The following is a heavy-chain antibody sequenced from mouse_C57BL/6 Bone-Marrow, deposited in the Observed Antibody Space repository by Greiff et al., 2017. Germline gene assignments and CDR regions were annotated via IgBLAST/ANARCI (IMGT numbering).Heavy chain of an antibody. CDR2: IDPSDSYT. J-gene: IGHJ2*01. CDR1: GYTFTSYW. V-gene: IGHV1-59*01. CDR3: ARPDYGSSYYFDY. Sequence: QVQLQQPGAELVRPGTSVKLSCKASGYTFTSYWMHWVKQRPGQGLEWIGVIDPSDSYTNYNQKFKGKATLTVDTSSSTAYMQLSSLTSEDSAVYYCARPDYGSSYYFDYWGQGTTLTGSS. D-gene: IGHD1-1*01.